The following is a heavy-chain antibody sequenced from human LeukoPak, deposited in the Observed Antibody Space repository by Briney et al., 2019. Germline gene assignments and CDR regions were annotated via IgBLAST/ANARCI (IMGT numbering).Heavy chain of an antibody. V-gene: IGHV4-59*01. CDR3: AREERWLQFKDAFDI. CDR1: GGSISSYY. CDR2: IYYSGST. D-gene: IGHD5-12*01. J-gene: IGHJ3*02. Sequence: SETLSLTCTVSGGSISSYYWSWIRQTPGKGLEWIGYIYYSGSTNYNPSLKSRVTISVDTSKNQFSLKLSSVTAADTAVYYCAREERWLQFKDAFDIWGQGTMVTVSS.